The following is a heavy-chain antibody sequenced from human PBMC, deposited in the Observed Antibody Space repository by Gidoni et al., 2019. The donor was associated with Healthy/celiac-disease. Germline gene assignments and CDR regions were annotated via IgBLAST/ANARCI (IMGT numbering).Heavy chain of an antibody. CDR1: GCPFSSYA. Sequence: QVQLVQSGAEVQKPGSSVKVSCKASGCPFSSYAISWVRQAPGQGLEWMGGIIHILGTANYAQKFQGRVTITADESTSTAYMELSSLRSEDTAVYYCARDLGYYDCWSGLPQVEKKGGYFDYWGQGTLVTVSS. V-gene: IGHV1-69*01. CDR3: ARDLGYYDCWSGLPQVEKKGGYFDY. D-gene: IGHD3-3*01. J-gene: IGHJ4*02. CDR2: IIHILGTA.